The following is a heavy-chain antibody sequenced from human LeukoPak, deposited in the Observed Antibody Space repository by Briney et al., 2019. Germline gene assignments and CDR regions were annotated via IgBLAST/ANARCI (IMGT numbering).Heavy chain of an antibody. CDR2: IIPIFGTA. D-gene: IGHD3-22*01. J-gene: IGHJ4*02. CDR1: GGTFSSYA. Sequence: AVKVSCKASGGTFSSYAISWVRQAPGQGLEWMGGIIPIFGTANYAQKFQGRVTITADESTSTAYMELSSLRSVDTAVYYCARDGSPYYYDSSGYYYYWGQGTLVTVSS. V-gene: IGHV1-69*01. CDR3: ARDGSPYYYDSSGYYYY.